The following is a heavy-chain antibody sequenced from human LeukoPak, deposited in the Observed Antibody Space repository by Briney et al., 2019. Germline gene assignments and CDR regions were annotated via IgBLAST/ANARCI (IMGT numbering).Heavy chain of an antibody. CDR3: ARAVTYYYDSSGYYFDY. J-gene: IGHJ4*02. CDR1: GFTFSSYW. D-gene: IGHD3-22*01. CDR2: IKQDGSEK. V-gene: IGHV3-7*01. Sequence: GGSLRLSCAASGFTFSSYWMSWVRQAPGKGLEWVANIKQDGSEKYYVDSVKGRFTISRDNAKNSLYLQMNSLRAEDTAVCYCARAVTYYYDSSGYYFDYWGQGTLVTVSS.